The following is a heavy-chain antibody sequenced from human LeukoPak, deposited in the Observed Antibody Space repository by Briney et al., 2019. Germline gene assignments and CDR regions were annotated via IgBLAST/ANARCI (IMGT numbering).Heavy chain of an antibody. J-gene: IGHJ6*03. CDR2: INHSGST. CDR1: GGSFSGYY. V-gene: IGHV4-34*01. D-gene: IGHD3-22*01. CDR3: ARGPDSSGYYYYYYYMDV. Sequence: SETLSLTCAVYGGSFSGYYWSWIRQPPGKGLEWIGEINHSGSTNYNPSLKSRVTITVDTSKNQFSLKLSSVTAADTAVYYCARGPDSSGYYYYYYYMDVWGKGTTVTVSS.